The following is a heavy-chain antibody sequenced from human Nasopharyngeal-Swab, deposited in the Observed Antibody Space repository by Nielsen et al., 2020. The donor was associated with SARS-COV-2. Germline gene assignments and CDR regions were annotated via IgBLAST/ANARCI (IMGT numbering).Heavy chain of an antibody. V-gene: IGHV3-30*18. D-gene: IGHD3-10*01. Sequence: SLMIPCTASGFSLNNYGMHWVRQAPGKGLEWVAVISYEGSKKYYAESVEGRFTISRDYSKSTLYLQMNSLRPEDTAMYYCAKANVLFWFGQFKNDGFNIWGQGTMVAVSS. J-gene: IGHJ3*02. CDR2: ISYEGSKK. CDR3: AKANVLFWFGQFKNDGFNI. CDR1: GFSLNNYG.